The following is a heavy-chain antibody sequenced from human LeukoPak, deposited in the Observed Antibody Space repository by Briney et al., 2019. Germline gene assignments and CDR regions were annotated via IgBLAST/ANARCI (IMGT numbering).Heavy chain of an antibody. CDR1: GFTFSSYA. Sequence: GGSLRLSCAASGFTFSSYAMSWVRQAPGKGLEWVSAISGSGGSTYYADSVKGRFTISRDNSKNTLYLQMNSLRAEDTAVYYCAKAGDPFGVVNINIDYWGQGTLVTVSS. J-gene: IGHJ4*02. D-gene: IGHD3-3*01. CDR2: ISGSGGST. V-gene: IGHV3-23*01. CDR3: AKAGDPFGVVNINIDY.